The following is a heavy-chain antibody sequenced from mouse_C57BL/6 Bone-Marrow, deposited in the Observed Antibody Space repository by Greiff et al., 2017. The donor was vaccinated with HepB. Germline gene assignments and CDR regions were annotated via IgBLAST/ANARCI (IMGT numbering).Heavy chain of an antibody. CDR1: GYTFTSYW. CDR3: ARDVSRAMDY. J-gene: IGHJ4*01. CDR2: IDPSDSET. V-gene: IGHV1-52*01. Sequence: QVQLQQPGAELVRPGSSVKLSCKASGYTFTSYWMHWVKQRPIQGLEWIGNIDPSDSETHYNQKFKDKATLTVDKSSSTASMQLSSLTSEDSAVYYCARDVSRAMDYWGQGTSVTVSS.